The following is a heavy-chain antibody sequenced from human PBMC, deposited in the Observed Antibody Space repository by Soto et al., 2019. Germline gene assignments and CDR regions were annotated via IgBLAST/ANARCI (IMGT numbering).Heavy chain of an antibody. Sequence: PGGSLRLSCAASGFTFRSYGIHWVRQAPGKGLEWVALIWFDGSKKYYVDSVKGRFAVSRDNSKNTLYLQMNSLRAEDTAVYYCAKDRSVTTYAFDIWGQGTMVTVSS. CDR3: AKDRSVTTYAFDI. D-gene: IGHD4-17*01. J-gene: IGHJ3*02. CDR2: IWFDGSKK. CDR1: GFTFRSYG. V-gene: IGHV3-30*02.